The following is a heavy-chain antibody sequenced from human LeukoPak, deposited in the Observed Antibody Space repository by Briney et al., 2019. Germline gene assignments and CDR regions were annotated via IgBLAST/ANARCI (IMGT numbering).Heavy chain of an antibody. CDR2: ISYDGSNK. Sequence: GRSLRLSCAASGFTFSSYAMHWVRQAPGKGLEWVAVISYDGSNKYYADSAKGRFTISRDNSKNTLYLQMNSLRAEDTAVYYCARSSHYWGQGTLVTVSS. CDR1: GFTFSSYA. J-gene: IGHJ4*02. V-gene: IGHV3-30*04. D-gene: IGHD6-6*01. CDR3: ARSSHY.